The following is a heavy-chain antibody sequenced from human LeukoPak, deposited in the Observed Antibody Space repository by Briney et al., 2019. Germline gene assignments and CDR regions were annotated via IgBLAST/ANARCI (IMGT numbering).Heavy chain of an antibody. CDR3: ARGIWYYYYMDV. Sequence: ASVKVSCTVSGYTLTELSMHWVRQAPGKGLEWMGGFDPEDGETIYAQKFQGRVTMTEDTSTDTAYMELSRLRSDDTAVYYCARGIWYYYYMDVWGKGTTVTISS. D-gene: IGHD2-15*01. V-gene: IGHV1-24*01. CDR1: GYTLTELS. CDR2: FDPEDGET. J-gene: IGHJ6*03.